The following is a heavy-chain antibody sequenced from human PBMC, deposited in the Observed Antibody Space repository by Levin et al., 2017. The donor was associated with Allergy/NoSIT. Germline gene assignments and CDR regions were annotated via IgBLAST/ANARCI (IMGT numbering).Heavy chain of an antibody. CDR1: GGSFSGYY. Sequence: SETLSLTCAVYGGSFSGYYWSWIRQPPGKGLEWIGEINHSGSTNYNPSLKSRVTISVDTSKNQFSLKLSSVTAADTAVYYCAREFLGYCSSTSCYKGGAFDIWGQGTMVTVSS. V-gene: IGHV4-34*01. D-gene: IGHD2-2*02. J-gene: IGHJ3*02. CDR2: INHSGST. CDR3: AREFLGYCSSTSCYKGGAFDI.